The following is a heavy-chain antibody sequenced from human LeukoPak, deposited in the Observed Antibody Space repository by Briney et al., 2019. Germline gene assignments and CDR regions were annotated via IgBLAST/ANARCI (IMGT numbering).Heavy chain of an antibody. D-gene: IGHD6-19*01. CDR1: GYSFTMYW. Sequence: GESLKISCKGSGYSFTMYWIGWVRQMPGKGLEWVGIIYPGDSDTRYSPSFQGQVTISADKSISTAYLQWSSLKASDTAIYYCARRVAVAGRDFGMDVWGQGTTVTVSS. J-gene: IGHJ6*02. CDR3: ARRVAVAGRDFGMDV. V-gene: IGHV5-51*01. CDR2: IYPGDSDT.